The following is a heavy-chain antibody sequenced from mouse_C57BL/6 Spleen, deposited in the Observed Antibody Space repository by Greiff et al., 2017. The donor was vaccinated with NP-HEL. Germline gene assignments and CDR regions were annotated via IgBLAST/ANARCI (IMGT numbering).Heavy chain of an antibody. Sequence: EVQLQQSGGGLVKPGGSLKLSCAASGFTFSDYGMHWVRQAPEKGLEWVAYISSGSSTIYYADTVKGRFTISRDNAKNTLFLQMTSLRSEDTAMYYCARLGSFAYWGQGTLVTVSA. CDR2: ISSGSSTI. CDR3: ARLGSFAY. J-gene: IGHJ3*01. CDR1: GFTFSDYG. D-gene: IGHD4-1*01. V-gene: IGHV5-17*01.